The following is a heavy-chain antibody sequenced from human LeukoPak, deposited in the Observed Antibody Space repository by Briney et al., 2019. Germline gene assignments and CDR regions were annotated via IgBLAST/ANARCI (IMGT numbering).Heavy chain of an antibody. CDR2: IYSGGST. CDR3: ARDTYYYDSSGSPAFDY. Sequence: GGSLRLSCAASGFTVSSNYMSWVRQAPGKGLEWVSVIYSGGSTYYADSVKGRFTISRGNSKNTLYLQMNSLRAEDTAVYYCARDTYYYDSSGSPAFDYWGQGTLVTVSS. D-gene: IGHD3-22*01. CDR1: GFTVSSNY. V-gene: IGHV3-53*01. J-gene: IGHJ4*02.